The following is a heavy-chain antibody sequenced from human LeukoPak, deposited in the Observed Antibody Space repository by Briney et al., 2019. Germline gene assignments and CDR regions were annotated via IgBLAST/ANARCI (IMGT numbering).Heavy chain of an antibody. CDR1: GGSISSHY. V-gene: IGHV4-59*11. CDR2: IYYSGST. J-gene: IGHJ4*02. Sequence: SETLSLTCTVSGGSISSHYWSWIRQPPGKGLEWIGYIYYSGSTNYNPSLKSRVTISVDTSKNQFSLKLSSVTAADTAVYYCATNYYGSGSYWGTFDYWGQGTLVTVSS. CDR3: ATNYYGSGSYWGTFDY. D-gene: IGHD3-10*01.